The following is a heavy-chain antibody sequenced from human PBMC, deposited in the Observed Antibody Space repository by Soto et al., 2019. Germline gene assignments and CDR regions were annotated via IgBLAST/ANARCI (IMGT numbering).Heavy chain of an antibody. V-gene: IGHV5-51*01. Sequence: GESLKISCKGSGYSFTSYWIGWVRQMPGKGLEWMGIIYPGDSDTRYSPSFQGQVTISADKSISTAYLQWSSLKASDTAMYYYARPMTTASSYYYGMDVWGQGTTVTVSS. CDR3: ARPMTTASSYYYGMDV. CDR2: IYPGDSDT. D-gene: IGHD4-17*01. CDR1: GYSFTSYW. J-gene: IGHJ6*02.